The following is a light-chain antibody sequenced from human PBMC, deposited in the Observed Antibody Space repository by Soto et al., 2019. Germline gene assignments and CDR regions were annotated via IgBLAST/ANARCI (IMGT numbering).Light chain of an antibody. CDR2: GAS. J-gene: IGKJ1*01. CDR1: QSVTSGD. CDR3: QQYGNFPRT. Sequence: EIVLTQSPGTLSLSPGERATLSCRASQSVTSGDLAWYQQKPGQAPRLLMYGASNRVTGVPDRFSGSGSGTDFTLTISRLEPEDFAVYYCQQYGNFPRTFGQGTKVEIK. V-gene: IGKV3-20*01.